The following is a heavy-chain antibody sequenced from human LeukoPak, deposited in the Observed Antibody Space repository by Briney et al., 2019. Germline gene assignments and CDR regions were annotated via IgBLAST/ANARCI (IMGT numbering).Heavy chain of an antibody. Sequence: KPSETLSLTRTVSGGSISGYYWSWIRQPPGKGLEWIGYIYYSGSTNYNPSLKSRVTISVDTSKNQFSLKLSSVTAADTAVYYCARGCSAGTPHNWFDPWGQGTLVTVSS. V-gene: IGHV4-59*01. D-gene: IGHD6-13*01. CDR3: ARGCSAGTPHNWFDP. CDR2: IYYSGST. J-gene: IGHJ5*02. CDR1: GGSISGYY.